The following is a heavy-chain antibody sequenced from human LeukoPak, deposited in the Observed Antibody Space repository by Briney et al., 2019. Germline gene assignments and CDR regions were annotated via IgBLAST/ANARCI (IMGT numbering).Heavy chain of an antibody. CDR1: GGSISSSSYY. V-gene: IGHV4-39*01. Sequence: SETLSLTCTVSGGSISSSSYYWGWIRQPPGKGLEWIGSIYYSGSTYYNPSLKSRVTISVDTSKNQFSLKLSSVTAADTAEYYCARRNYYDSSGTDYWGQGTLVTVSS. J-gene: IGHJ4*02. CDR3: ARRNYYDSSGTDY. D-gene: IGHD3-22*01. CDR2: IYYSGST.